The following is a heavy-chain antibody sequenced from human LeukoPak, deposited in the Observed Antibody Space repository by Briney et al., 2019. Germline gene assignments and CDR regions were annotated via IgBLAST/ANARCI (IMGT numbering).Heavy chain of an antibody. CDR2: INWNSGTI. Sequence: PGRSLSRHCAASGINFNDYGMHWVRQAPGKGLECVSGINWNSGTIGYADSVKGRFTISRDRAKSSLYLQMNSLRREDTALYYCAKDRGQQNVGVDYWGQGTLVTVSS. V-gene: IGHV3-9*01. CDR1: GINFNDYG. CDR3: AKDRGQQNVGVDY. D-gene: IGHD1-1*01. J-gene: IGHJ4*02.